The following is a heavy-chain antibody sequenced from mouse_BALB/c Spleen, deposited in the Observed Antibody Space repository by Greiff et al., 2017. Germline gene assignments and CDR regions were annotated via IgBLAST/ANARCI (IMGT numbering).Heavy chain of an antibody. CDR2: INPSNGYT. CDR3: ARGDYGYDVRLYWYFDV. J-gene: IGHJ1*01. V-gene: IGHV1-7*01. Sequence: VQLQQSGAELAKPGASVKMSCKASGYTFTSYWMHWVKQRPGQGLEWIGYINPSNGYTEYNQKFKDKATLTADKSSSTAYMQLSSLTSEDSAVYYCARGDYGYDVRLYWYFDVWGEGTTVTVSS. D-gene: IGHD2-2*01. CDR1: GYTFTSYW.